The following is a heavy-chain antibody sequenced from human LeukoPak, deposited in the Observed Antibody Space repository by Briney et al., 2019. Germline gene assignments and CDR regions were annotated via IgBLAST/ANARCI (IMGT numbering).Heavy chain of an antibody. CDR3: ARTTVTTESGFGY. J-gene: IGHJ4*02. D-gene: IGHD4-17*01. Sequence: GGSLRLSCAASGFTFTTYSMTWVRQAPGKGLEWVSSIYPSGDKTFYADSVKGRFTISRDSSKNTLYLQMNSLRVEDTALYYCARTTVTTESGFGYWGQGTLVTVSS. V-gene: IGHV3-23*01. CDR2: IYPSGDKT. CDR1: GFTFTTYS.